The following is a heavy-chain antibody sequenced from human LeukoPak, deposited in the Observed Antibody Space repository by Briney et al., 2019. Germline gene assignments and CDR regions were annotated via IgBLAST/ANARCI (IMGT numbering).Heavy chain of an antibody. CDR2: ISGSGGST. Sequence: GGSLRLSCAASGFTFSSYAMSWVRQAPGKGLEWVSAISGSGGSTYYADSVKGRFTISRDNSKNTLYLQMNSLRAEDTAVYYCAKAPRIAAAGAPLYYFDYWGQGTLVTVSS. V-gene: IGHV3-23*01. CDR3: AKAPRIAAAGAPLYYFDY. CDR1: GFTFSSYA. J-gene: IGHJ4*02. D-gene: IGHD6-13*01.